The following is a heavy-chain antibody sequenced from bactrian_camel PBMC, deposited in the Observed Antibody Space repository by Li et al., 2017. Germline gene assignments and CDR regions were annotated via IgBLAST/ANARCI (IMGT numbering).Heavy chain of an antibody. CDR3: AKGWRALIS. V-gene: IGHV3S1*01. D-gene: IGHD7*01. Sequence: HVQLVESVGGVVQPGDSLRLSCAAAIGFRFSSHPMSWVRQAPGKGLEWVGTINSVGTTTWYADFVKGRFTMSRDNAKNMLYLQLNSLKSEDAATYYCAKGWRALISGGQGTQVTVS. CDR2: INSVGTTT. J-gene: IGHJ6*01. CDR1: GFRFSSHP.